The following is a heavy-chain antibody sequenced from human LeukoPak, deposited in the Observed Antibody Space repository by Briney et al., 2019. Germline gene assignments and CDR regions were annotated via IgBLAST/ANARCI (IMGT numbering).Heavy chain of an antibody. D-gene: IGHD6-19*01. CDR3: ARGNSSGWYGLYYYGMDV. CDR2: INHSGST. Sequence: SETLSLTCAVYGGSFSGYYWSWIRQPPGKGLEWIGEINHSGSTNYNPSLKSRVTISVDTSKNQFSLKLSSVTAADTAVYYCARGNSSGWYGLYYYGMDVWGQGTTVTVSS. CDR1: GGSFSGYY. V-gene: IGHV4-34*01. J-gene: IGHJ6*02.